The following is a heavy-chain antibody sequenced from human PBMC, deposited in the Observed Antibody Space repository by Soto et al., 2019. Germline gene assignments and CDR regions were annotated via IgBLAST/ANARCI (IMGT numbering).Heavy chain of an antibody. J-gene: IGHJ4*02. CDR3: ARVSASGWHVNGRDYFDS. CDR2: ISSREVTV. CDR1: GFTFSNYY. V-gene: IGHV3-11*01. D-gene: IGHD6-19*01. Sequence: QVQLVESGGGLVKPGGSLRLSCAASGFTFSNYYMTWIRQAPGKGLECLSYISSREVTVYYADSVKGRFTISRDNTKNSLYIQMTTLRDEDTAVYYCARVSASGWHVNGRDYFDSWGQGTLVTVSS.